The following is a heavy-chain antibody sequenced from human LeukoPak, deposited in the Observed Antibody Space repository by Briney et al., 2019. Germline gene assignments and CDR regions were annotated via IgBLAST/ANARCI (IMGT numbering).Heavy chain of an antibody. Sequence: GGSLRLSRAASGFTFSSYAMSWVRQAPGKGLEWVSAISGSGGSTYYADSVKGRFTISRDNSKNTLYLQMNSLRAEDTAVYYCAKDLYSSSSRYYYMDVWGKGTTVTVSS. J-gene: IGHJ6*03. D-gene: IGHD6-6*01. CDR1: GFTFSSYA. V-gene: IGHV3-23*01. CDR3: AKDLYSSSSRYYYMDV. CDR2: ISGSGGST.